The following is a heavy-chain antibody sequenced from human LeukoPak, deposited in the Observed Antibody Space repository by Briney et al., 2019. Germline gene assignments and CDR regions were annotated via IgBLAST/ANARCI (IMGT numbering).Heavy chain of an antibody. J-gene: IGHJ3*02. CDR2: ISSSGSTI. CDR3: ASSGLTGYRIDAFDI. D-gene: IGHD3-9*01. V-gene: IGHV3-11*01. Sequence: GGSLRLSCAASGFTFSDYYMSWIRQAPGKGLEWVSYISSSGSTIYYADSVKGRFTISRDNAKNSLYLQMNSLRAGDTAVYYCASSGLTGYRIDAFDIWGQGTMVTVSS. CDR1: GFTFSDYY.